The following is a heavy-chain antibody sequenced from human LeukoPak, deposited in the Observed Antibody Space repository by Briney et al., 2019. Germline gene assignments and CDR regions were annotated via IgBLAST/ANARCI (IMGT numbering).Heavy chain of an antibody. CDR2: ISAYNGNT. CDR1: GYTFASYG. J-gene: IGHJ6*02. CDR3: ARDSGAYSGELYYYYGMDV. V-gene: IGHV1-18*01. Sequence: GASVKMSCKASGYTFASYGISWVRQAPGQGLEWMGWISAYNGNTNYAQKLQGRVTMTTDTSTSTAYMELRSLRSDDTAVYYCARDSGAYSGELYYYYGMDVWGQGTTVAVSS. D-gene: IGHD3-10*01.